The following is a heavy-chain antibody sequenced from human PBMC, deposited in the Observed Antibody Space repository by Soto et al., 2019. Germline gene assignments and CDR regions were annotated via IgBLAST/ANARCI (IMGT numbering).Heavy chain of an antibody. V-gene: IGHV3-48*02. CDR1: GFSLRSYN. J-gene: IGHJ5*02. D-gene: IGHD6-19*01. CDR3: ASGCSDGGFWLVT. Sequence: EVLMVQSGGGLVQPGGSLRLSCAASGFSLRSYNMDWVRQAPGKGLEWVSHISVSSSPIYYADSVKGRFTVSRDDAKNSLYLQMNSLRDEDTAVYYCASGCSDGGFWLVTWGQGTPVTVSS. CDR2: ISVSSSPI.